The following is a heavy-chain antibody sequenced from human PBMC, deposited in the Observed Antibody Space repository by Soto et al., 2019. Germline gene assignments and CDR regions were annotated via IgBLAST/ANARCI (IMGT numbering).Heavy chain of an antibody. J-gene: IGHJ6*02. CDR1: GFTFSSYG. Sequence: GGSLRLSCAASGFTFSSYGMHWVRQAPGKGLEWVAVIWYDGSNKYYADSVKGRFTISRDNSKNTLYLQMNSLRAEDTAVYYCAREGRMAAAGSSRAYYYYGMDVWGQGTTVTV. CDR3: AREGRMAAAGSSRAYYYYGMDV. D-gene: IGHD6-13*01. V-gene: IGHV3-33*01. CDR2: IWYDGSNK.